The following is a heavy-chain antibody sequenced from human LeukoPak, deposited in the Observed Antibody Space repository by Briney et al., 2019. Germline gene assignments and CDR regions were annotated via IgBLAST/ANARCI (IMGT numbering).Heavy chain of an antibody. D-gene: IGHD6-13*01. CDR1: GGSISSSSYY. V-gene: IGHV4-39*01. CDR3: ARSAMYSSPFFDY. Sequence: PSETLSLTCTVSGGSISSSSYYWGWIRQPPGKGLEWIGSIYYSGSTYYNPSLKSRVTISVDTSKNQFSLKLSSVTAADTAVYYCARSAMYSSPFFDYWGQGTLVTVSS. CDR2: IYYSGST. J-gene: IGHJ4*02.